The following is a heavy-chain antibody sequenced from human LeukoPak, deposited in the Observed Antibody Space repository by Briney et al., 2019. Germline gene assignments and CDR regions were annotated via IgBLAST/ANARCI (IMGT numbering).Heavy chain of an antibody. D-gene: IGHD3-22*01. J-gene: IGHJ6*02. CDR3: ARQSYDSPSGDV. V-gene: IGHV4-59*08. Sequence: KSSETLSLTCTVSGGSISSYYWSWIRQPPGKGLEWIGYIYYSGSTNYNPSLKSRVTISVDTSKNQFSLKLSSVTAADTAVYYCARQSYDSPSGDVWGQGTTVTVSS. CDR2: IYYSGST. CDR1: GGSISSYY.